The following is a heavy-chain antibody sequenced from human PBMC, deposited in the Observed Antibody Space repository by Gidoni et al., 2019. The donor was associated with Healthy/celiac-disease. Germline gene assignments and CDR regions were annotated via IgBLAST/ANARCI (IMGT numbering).Heavy chain of an antibody. D-gene: IGHD4-17*01. CDR1: GFTFSDYY. Sequence: QVQLVESGGGLVKPRGSLRLSCAASGFTFSDYYMSWIRQAPGKGLEWVSYISSSGSTIYYADSVKGRFTISRDNAKNSLYLQMNSLRAEDTAVYYCASYDYGDYLIEGAQIFQHWGQGTLVTVSS. V-gene: IGHV3-11*01. J-gene: IGHJ1*01. CDR2: ISSSGSTI. CDR3: ASYDYGDYLIEGAQIFQH.